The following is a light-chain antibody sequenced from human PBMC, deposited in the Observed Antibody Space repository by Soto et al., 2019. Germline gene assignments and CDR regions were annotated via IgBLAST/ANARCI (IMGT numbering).Light chain of an antibody. V-gene: IGKV3-15*01. CDR1: QSVSSN. Sequence: EIVMTQSPATLSVSPGERATLSCRASQSVSSNLAWYQQKPGQAPRLLIYGASTRATGIPARFSGSGSGTEFTLTISSLQSFYFKVYSSQQYYTRPLLGP. CDR2: GAS. J-gene: IGKJ3*01. CDR3: QQYYTRPL.